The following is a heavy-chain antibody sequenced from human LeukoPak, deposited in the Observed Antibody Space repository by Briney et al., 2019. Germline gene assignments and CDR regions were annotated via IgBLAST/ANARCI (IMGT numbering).Heavy chain of an antibody. CDR2: IIPILGIA. CDR3: ARVIRYCGGDCPFQH. CDR1: GGTFSSYA. D-gene: IGHD2-21*02. Sequence: SVKVSCKASGGTFSSYAISWVRQAPGQGLEWMGRIIPILGIANYAQKFQGRVTITADKSTSTAYMELSSLRSEDTAVYYCARVIRYCGGDCPFQHWGQGTLVTVSS. V-gene: IGHV1-69*04. J-gene: IGHJ1*01.